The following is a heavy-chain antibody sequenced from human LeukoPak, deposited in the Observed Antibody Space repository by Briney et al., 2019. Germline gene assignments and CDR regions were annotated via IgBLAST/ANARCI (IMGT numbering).Heavy chain of an antibody. CDR2: IYYSGST. CDR1: GGSISSSSYY. Sequence: SETLSLTCTVSGGSISSSSYYWGWIRQPPGKGLEWIGYIYYSGSTNYDPSLKSRVTISVDTSKNQFSLKLSSVTAADTAVYYCARDYYYGSGSPWWFDPWGQGTLVTVSS. D-gene: IGHD3-10*01. V-gene: IGHV4-61*01. CDR3: ARDYYYGSGSPWWFDP. J-gene: IGHJ5*02.